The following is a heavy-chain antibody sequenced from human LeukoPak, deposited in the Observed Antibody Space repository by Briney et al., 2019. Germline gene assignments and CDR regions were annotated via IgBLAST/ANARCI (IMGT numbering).Heavy chain of an antibody. CDR2: ISGGGGST. CDR1: GFTFNNYA. D-gene: IGHD4-17*01. V-gene: IGHV3-23*01. CDR3: ARDYADYVGFFFFDY. J-gene: IGHJ4*02. Sequence: PGGSLRLSCAVSGFTFNNYAMNWVRQAPGKGLEWVSSISGGGGSTYYADSAKGRFTISRDNSQNTLYLQMNSLRAEDTAVYYCARDYADYVGFFFFDYWGQGTLVTVSS.